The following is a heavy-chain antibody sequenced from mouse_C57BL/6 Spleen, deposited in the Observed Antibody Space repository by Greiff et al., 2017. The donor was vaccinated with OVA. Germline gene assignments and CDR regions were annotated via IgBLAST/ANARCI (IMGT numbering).Heavy chain of an antibody. CDR3: AGEIYYGSRGFAY. D-gene: IGHD1-1*01. J-gene: IGHJ3*01. Sequence: QVQLQQSGPELVKPGASVKISCKASGYAFSSSWMNWVKQRPGKGLEWIGRIYPGDGDTNYNGKFKGKATLTADKSSSTAYMQLSSLTSEDSAVYFCAGEIYYGSRGFAYWGQGTLVTVSA. CDR2: IYPGDGDT. CDR1: GYAFSSSW. V-gene: IGHV1-82*01.